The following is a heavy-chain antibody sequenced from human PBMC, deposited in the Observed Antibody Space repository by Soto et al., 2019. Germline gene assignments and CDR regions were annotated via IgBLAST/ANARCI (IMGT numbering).Heavy chain of an antibody. J-gene: IGHJ4*02. CDR1: GYSFTSYW. CDR2: IYPGDSDT. V-gene: IGHV5-51*01. Sequence: GESLKISCKGSGYSFTSYWIGWVRQMPGKGLEWMGIIYPGDSDTRYSPSFQGQVTISADKSISTAYLQWSSLKASDTAMYYCARHEIDYVILSGYYSPDYYFDYWGQGTLVTVSS. CDR3: ARHEIDYVILSGYYSPDYYFDY. D-gene: IGHD3-9*01.